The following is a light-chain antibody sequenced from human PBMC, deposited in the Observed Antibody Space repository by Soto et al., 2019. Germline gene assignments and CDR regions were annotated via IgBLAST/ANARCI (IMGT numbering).Light chain of an antibody. CDR1: QTISGW. CDR3: QHYNSYSEA. CDR2: KAS. J-gene: IGKJ1*01. Sequence: DIQMTQSPSTLSGSVGDRVTITCRVSQTISGWLAWYQQKPGKAPKLLIYKASTLKSGVPSRFSGSGSGTEFTLTISSLQPDDFATYYCQHYNSYSEAFGQGTKVELK. V-gene: IGKV1-5*03.